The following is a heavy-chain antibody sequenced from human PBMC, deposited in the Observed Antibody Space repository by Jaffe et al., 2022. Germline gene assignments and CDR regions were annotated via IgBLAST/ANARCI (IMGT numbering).Heavy chain of an antibody. V-gene: IGHV4-38-2*02. J-gene: IGHJ4*02. D-gene: IGHD2-15*01. CDR2: IYHSGST. CDR1: GYSISSGYY. CDR3: AREGGGYCSGGSCLPLRSGI. Sequence: QVQLQESGPGLVKPSETLSLTCAVSGYSISSGYYWGWIRQPPGKGLEWIGSIYHSGSTYYNPSLKSRVTISVDTSKNQFSLKLSSVTAADTAVYYCAREGGGYCSGGSCLPLRSGIWGQGTLVTVSS.